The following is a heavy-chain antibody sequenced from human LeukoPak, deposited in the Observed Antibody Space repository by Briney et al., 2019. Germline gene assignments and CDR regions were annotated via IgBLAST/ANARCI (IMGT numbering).Heavy chain of an antibody. J-gene: IGHJ4*02. CDR3: ARDASPRYYGSGSYQAFDY. CDR2: ISDIGSI. Sequence: SETLSLTCTVSGGSISSYYWSWIRQPPGKGLEWIAYISDIGSINYNPSLKSRVTISLDTSKNQFSLKLSSVTAADTAVYYCARDASPRYYGSGSYQAFDYWGQGTLVTVSS. D-gene: IGHD3-10*01. CDR1: GGSISSYY. V-gene: IGHV4-59*12.